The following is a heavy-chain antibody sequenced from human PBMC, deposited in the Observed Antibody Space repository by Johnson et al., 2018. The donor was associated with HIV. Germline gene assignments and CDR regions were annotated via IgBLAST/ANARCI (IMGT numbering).Heavy chain of an antibody. J-gene: IGHJ3*02. CDR2: ISGSGSTI. CDR3: ASEPLISPGAFDI. V-gene: IGHV3-11*04. CDR1: GFTFSDYD. Sequence: QVQLVESGGGLVKPGGSLRFSCAASGFTFSDYDMNWIRQAPGKGLEWVSYISGSGSTIYYADSVKGRFTISRDNAKNSLYLQMNSLRAEDTAVYYCASEPLISPGAFDIWGLGTMVTVSS. D-gene: IGHD3-10*01.